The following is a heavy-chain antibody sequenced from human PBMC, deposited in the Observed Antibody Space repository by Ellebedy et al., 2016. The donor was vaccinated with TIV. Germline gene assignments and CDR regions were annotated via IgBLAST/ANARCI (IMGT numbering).Heavy chain of an antibody. V-gene: IGHV4-38-2*02. CDR3: ARAYVSDFGDYGH. D-gene: IGHD4-17*01. J-gene: IGHJ4*02. Sequence: GSLRLXXNVSGYSISNCCYWGWIRQPPGKGLEWVGSVYHNGAAHYNPSLKNRVTISVDTSKNQFSLKLNSVTAADTAVYYCARAYVSDFGDYGHWGQGILVTVSS. CDR1: GYSISNCCY. CDR2: VYHNGAA.